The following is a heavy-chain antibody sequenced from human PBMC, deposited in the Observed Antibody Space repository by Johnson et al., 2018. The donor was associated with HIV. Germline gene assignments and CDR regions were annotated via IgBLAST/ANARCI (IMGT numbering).Heavy chain of an antibody. V-gene: IGHV3-30*03. CDR3: ARARGAPWDAFDI. CDR1: GFTFGIYW. CDR2: ISYDGSDK. J-gene: IGHJ3*02. D-gene: IGHD3-10*01. Sequence: QVQLVESGGGLVQSGGSLGLSCAATGFTFGIYWMAWVRQAPGKGLEWVAVISYDGSDKYSADSVKGRFTISRDNAKNSLYLQMNSLRAEDTAVYYCARARGAPWDAFDIWGQGTMVTVSS.